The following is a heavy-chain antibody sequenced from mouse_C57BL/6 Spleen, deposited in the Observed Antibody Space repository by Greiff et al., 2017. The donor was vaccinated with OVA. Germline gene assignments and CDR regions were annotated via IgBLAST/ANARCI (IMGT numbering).Heavy chain of an antibody. Sequence: VQLQQPGAELVKPGASVKMSCKASGYTFTSYWITWVKQRPGQGLEWIGDIYPGSGSTNYNEKFKSKATLTVDTSSSTAYMQLSSLTSEDSAVYYCARWGLYYYGSRGYFDVWGTGTTVTVSS. CDR3: ARWGLYYYGSRGYFDV. J-gene: IGHJ1*03. CDR1: GYTFTSYW. D-gene: IGHD1-1*01. CDR2: IYPGSGST. V-gene: IGHV1-55*01.